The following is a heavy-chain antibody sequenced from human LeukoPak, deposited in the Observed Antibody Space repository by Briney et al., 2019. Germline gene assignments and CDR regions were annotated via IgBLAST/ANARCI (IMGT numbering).Heavy chain of an antibody. Sequence: ASVKVSCKASGYTFTSYDINWVRQATGQGLEWMGWINPSSGGTNYPQKFQGRVTMTRDTSLSTAYMELSGLRSDDTAVYYCARGVVAATFYYYMDVWDKGTTVTVSS. V-gene: IGHV1-2*02. CDR1: GYTFTSYD. J-gene: IGHJ6*03. D-gene: IGHD2-15*01. CDR3: ARGVVAATFYYYMDV. CDR2: INPSSGGT.